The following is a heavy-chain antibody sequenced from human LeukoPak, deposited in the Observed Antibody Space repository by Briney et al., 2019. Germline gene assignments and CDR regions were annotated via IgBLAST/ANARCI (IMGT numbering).Heavy chain of an antibody. J-gene: IGHJ4*02. Sequence: PGGSLRLSCSASGFTFSSYAMSWVRQAPGKGLEWVSAISGSGGSTYYADSVKGRFTISRDNSKNTLYLQMNSLRAEDTAVYYCAKDPSPYGDSDFDYWGQGTLVTVSS. CDR3: AKDPSPYGDSDFDY. D-gene: IGHD4-17*01. CDR2: ISGSGGST. V-gene: IGHV3-23*01. CDR1: GFTFSSYA.